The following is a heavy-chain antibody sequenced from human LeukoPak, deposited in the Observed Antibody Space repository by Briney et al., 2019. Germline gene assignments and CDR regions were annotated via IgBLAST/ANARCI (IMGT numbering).Heavy chain of an antibody. J-gene: IGHJ4*02. V-gene: IGHV4-34*01. CDR1: GSSFHGFH. D-gene: IGHD3-3*01. CDR3: ARVASDVTIFGVPIKRNFFDY. Sequence: PSETLSLTCAVYGSSFHGFHWTWIRRTPGKGLQWIGDLNYSGCADYNPPLQSRAKISVDASKSQFFLTLNSVTAADTGAYYCARVASDVTIFGVPIKRNFFDYWGQGTLVTVSS. CDR2: LNYSGCA.